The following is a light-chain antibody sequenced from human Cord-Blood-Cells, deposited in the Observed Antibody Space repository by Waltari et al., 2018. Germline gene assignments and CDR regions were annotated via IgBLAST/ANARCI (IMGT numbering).Light chain of an antibody. CDR1: QSVSSSY. CDR3: QQYGSSSYT. Sequence: EIVLTQSPGTLSLSPGERATLSCRASQSVSSSYLAWYQQKPGQAPRLLINGASSRATGTPXRFSGSGSGTDFTLTISRLEPEDFAVYYCQQYGSSSYTFGQGTKLEIK. V-gene: IGKV3-20*01. J-gene: IGKJ2*01. CDR2: GAS.